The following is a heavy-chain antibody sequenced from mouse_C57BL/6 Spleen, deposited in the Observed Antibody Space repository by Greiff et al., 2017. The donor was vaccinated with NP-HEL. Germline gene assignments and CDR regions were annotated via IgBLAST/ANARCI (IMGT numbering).Heavy chain of an antibody. D-gene: IGHD1-1*01. V-gene: IGHV5-4*01. CDR1: GFTFSSYA. Sequence: EVKLVESGGGLVKPGGSLKLSCAASGFTFSSYAMSWVRQTPEKRLEWVATISDGGSYTSYPDNVKGRFTISRDNAKNNLYLQMSHLKSEDTAMYYCARDKDYGSTFAYWGQGTLVTVSA. CDR3: ARDKDYGSTFAY. CDR2: ISDGGSYT. J-gene: IGHJ3*01.